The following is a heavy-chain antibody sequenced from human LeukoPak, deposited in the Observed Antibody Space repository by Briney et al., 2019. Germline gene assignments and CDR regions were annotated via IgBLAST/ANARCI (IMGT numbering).Heavy chain of an antibody. CDR1: GYTFTSYY. V-gene: IGHV1-46*01. CDR3: ARDYSSSWSTARGIDV. Sequence: GASVKVSCKASGYTFTSYYMHWERLAPGQGLEWMGIINPSGGSTSYAQKFQGRVTMTRDTSISTAYMELSRLRSDDTAVYYCARDYSSSWSTARGIDVWGQGTTVTVSS. J-gene: IGHJ6*02. D-gene: IGHD6-13*01. CDR2: INPSGGST.